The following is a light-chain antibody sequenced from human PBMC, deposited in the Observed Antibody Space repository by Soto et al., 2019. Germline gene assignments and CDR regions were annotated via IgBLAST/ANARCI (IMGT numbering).Light chain of an antibody. V-gene: IGLV1-40*01. J-gene: IGLJ1*01. CDR1: SSNIGAGYD. CDR2: ANR. Sequence: QSVLTQPPSVSGAPGQRVTISCTGSSSNIGAGYDVHWYQQLPGTAPKLLIYANRNRPSGVPDRFSGSKSGTSASLAITGLQAEDEADYYCQAYDSSLSVLYVFGSGTKVTVL. CDR3: QAYDSSLSVLYV.